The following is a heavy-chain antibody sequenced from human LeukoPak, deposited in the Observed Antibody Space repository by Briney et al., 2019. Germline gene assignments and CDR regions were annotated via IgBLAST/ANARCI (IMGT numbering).Heavy chain of an antibody. Sequence: ASVQVSCKASAYTFSSNGISSVRQAPGQGLEWMGWISTYNGNTNYAQKLQGRVTITTDTYTSTDYMELRSLRSDDTAVYYCARDGYYGSGSRSFDCWGQGTLVTVSS. CDR3: ARDGYYGSGSRSFDC. CDR1: AYTFSSNG. CDR2: ISTYNGNT. J-gene: IGHJ4*02. D-gene: IGHD3-10*01. V-gene: IGHV1-18*01.